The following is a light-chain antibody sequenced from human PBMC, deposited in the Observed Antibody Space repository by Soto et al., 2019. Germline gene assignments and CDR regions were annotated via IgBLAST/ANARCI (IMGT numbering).Light chain of an antibody. CDR1: QSVSSSF. J-gene: IGKJ4*01. CDR2: GAS. CDR3: QQYGSSPVT. Sequence: EIVLTQSPGTLSLSPGEGGTLSCRASQSVSSSFLAWYQQKPGQAPRLLIYGASSRATGIPDRFSGSGSGTDFTLTISRLEPEEFAVYYCQQYGSSPVTFGGGTKVEIK. V-gene: IGKV3-20*01.